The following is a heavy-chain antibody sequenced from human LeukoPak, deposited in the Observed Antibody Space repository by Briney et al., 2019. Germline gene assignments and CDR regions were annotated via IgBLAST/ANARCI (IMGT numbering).Heavy chain of an antibody. CDR2: ISGSGGST. CDR3: ARTRYSYGYVDY. CDR1: GFSFSTQR. D-gene: IGHD5-18*01. Sequence: GGSLRLSCAASGFSFSTQRMHWVRQAPGKGLEWVSAISGSGGSTYYADSVKGRFTISRDNSKNTLYLQMNSLRAEDTAVYYCARTRYSYGYVDYWGQGTPVTVSS. V-gene: IGHV3-23*01. J-gene: IGHJ4*02.